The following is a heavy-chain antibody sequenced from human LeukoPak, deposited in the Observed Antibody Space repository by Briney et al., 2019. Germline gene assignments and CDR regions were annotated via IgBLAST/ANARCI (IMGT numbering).Heavy chain of an antibody. CDR3: ARDSDSLSGAFDI. Sequence: GRSLRLSCAASGFTFSSYAMYWVRQVPGKGLEYVSSISSNGGSTYYANSVKGRFTISRDNSKNTLYLQMGSLRAEDMAVYYCARDSDSLSGAFDIWGQGTMVTVSS. CDR2: ISSNGGST. CDR1: GFTFSSYA. J-gene: IGHJ3*02. D-gene: IGHD3-22*01. V-gene: IGHV3-64*01.